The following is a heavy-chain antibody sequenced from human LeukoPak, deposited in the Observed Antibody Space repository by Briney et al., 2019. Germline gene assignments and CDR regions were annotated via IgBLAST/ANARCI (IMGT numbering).Heavy chain of an antibody. Sequence: PGGSLRLSCAASGXTFSSYWVHWVRQAPGKGLVWVFRFNSDGSSTSYAVSVKGRLTISRDNAKNTLYLQMNSLRAEDTAVYYCARAVRWRMEYYFDYWGQGTLVTVSS. V-gene: IGHV3-74*01. J-gene: IGHJ4*02. CDR1: GXTFSSYW. CDR2: FNSDGSST. CDR3: ARAVRWRMEYYFDY. D-gene: IGHD3-3*01.